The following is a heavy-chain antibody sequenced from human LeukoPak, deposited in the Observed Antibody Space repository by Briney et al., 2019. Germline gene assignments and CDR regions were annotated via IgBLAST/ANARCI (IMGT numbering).Heavy chain of an antibody. CDR2: INWNGGST. CDR3: ARDGGYCSGGSCYRYFDY. CDR1: GFTFDDYG. J-gene: IGHJ4*02. V-gene: IGHV3-20*04. D-gene: IGHD2-15*01. Sequence: PGGSLRLSCAASGFTFDDYGMSWVRQAPGKGLEWVSGINWNGGSTGYADSVKGRFTISRDNAKNSLYLQMNSLRAEDTALHYCARDGGYCSGGSCYRYFDYWGQGTLVTVSS.